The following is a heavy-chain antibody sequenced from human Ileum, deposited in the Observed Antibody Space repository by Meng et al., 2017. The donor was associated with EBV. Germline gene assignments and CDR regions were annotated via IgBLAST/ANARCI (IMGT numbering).Heavy chain of an antibody. CDR3: ARGRRNEPLFDY. CDR1: GYTFTSYY. CDR2: INPSGGST. V-gene: IGHV1-46*01. J-gene: IGHJ4*02. D-gene: IGHD1-14*01. Sequence: QVQLVQSGAEVKKHXXXXXXXCKASGYTFTSYYMHWVRQAPGQGLEWMGIINPSGGSTSYAQKFQGRVTMTRDTSTSTVYMELSSLTFDDTAVYFCARGRRNEPLFDYWGQGTLLTVSS.